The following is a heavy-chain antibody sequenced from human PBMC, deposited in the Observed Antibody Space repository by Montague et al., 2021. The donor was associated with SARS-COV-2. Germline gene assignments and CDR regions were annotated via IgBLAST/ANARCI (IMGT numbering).Heavy chain of an antibody. D-gene: IGHD2-2*01. CDR1: GGSFSGYY. J-gene: IGHJ6*02. V-gene: IGHV4-34*01. CDR3: ARGSGCSGASCYYDWDHYYYNGMDV. Sequence: SETLSLTCAVYGGSFSGYYWSWIRQPPGKRLEWIGEINHSGTTNYNPSLKSRVTISVDTSKNQFSLKLSSVTAADTAVYYCARGSGCSGASCYYDWDHYYYNGMDVWGQGATVTVSS. CDR2: INHSGTT.